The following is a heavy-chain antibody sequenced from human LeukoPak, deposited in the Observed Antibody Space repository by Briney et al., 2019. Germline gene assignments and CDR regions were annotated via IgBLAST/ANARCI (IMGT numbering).Heavy chain of an antibody. CDR3: ARCVVPAAQMGLYWYFDL. V-gene: IGHV4-59*01. J-gene: IGHJ2*01. Sequence: GSLRLSCAASGFTFSSYAMSWIRQPPGKGLEWIGYIYYSGSTNYNPSLKSRVTISVDTSKNQFSLKLSSVTAADTAVYYCARCVVPAAQMGLYWYFDLWGRGTLVTVS. D-gene: IGHD2-2*01. CDR2: IYYSGST. CDR1: GFTFSSYA.